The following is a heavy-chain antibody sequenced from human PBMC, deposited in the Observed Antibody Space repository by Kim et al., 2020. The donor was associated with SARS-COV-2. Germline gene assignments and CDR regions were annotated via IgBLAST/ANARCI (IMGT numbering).Heavy chain of an antibody. CDR3: AKDPRAGLELTAMAYFDY. CDR2: INPISGGT. CDR1: GYTFTGHY. D-gene: IGHD1-7*01. V-gene: IGHV1-2*02. J-gene: IGHJ4*02. Sequence: ASVKVSCEASGYTFTGHYMHWVRQAPGQGIEYMGWINPISGGTKYAQKFQGRVTMTRDTSVSTAYMELGRLSSDDTAVYYCAKDPRAGLELTAMAYFDYWGQGTLVTVSS.